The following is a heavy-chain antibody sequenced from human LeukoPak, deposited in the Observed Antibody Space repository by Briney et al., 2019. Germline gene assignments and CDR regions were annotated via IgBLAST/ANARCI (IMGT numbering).Heavy chain of an antibody. V-gene: IGHV4-4*07. CDR3: ARENSGSYREFDY. CDR1: GGSISSYY. Sequence: SETRSLACTVDGGSISSYYWSWIRQPAGKGLEWIGRIYTSGRTKYNTSLKSRVSMSVDTSKNQFSLKLSSVTAADTAVFYCARENSGSYREFDYWGQGTLVTVSS. CDR2: IYTSGRT. J-gene: IGHJ4*02. D-gene: IGHD1-26*01.